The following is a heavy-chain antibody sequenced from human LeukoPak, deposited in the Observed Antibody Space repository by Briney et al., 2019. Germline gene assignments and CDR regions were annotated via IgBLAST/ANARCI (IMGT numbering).Heavy chain of an antibody. D-gene: IGHD6-13*01. CDR3: ARSTRIAAAGTCWFDP. CDR2: IYTSGST. CDR1: GGSISSYY. J-gene: IGHJ5*02. V-gene: IGHV4-4*07. Sequence: SETLSLTCTVSGGSISSYYWSWIRQPAGKGLEWIGRIYTSGSTNYNPSLKSRVTISVDTSKNQFSLKLSSVTAADTAVYYCARSTRIAAAGTCWFDPWGQGTLVTVSS.